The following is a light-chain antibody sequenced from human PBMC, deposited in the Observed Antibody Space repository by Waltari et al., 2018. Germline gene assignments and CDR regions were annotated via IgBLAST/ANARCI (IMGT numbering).Light chain of an antibody. J-gene: IGLJ1*01. CDR1: NIESKS. V-gene: IGLV3-21*04. Sequence: SYVLTQPPSVSVAPGKTASITCGGNNIESKSVHWYQQKPGQAPIVVISYDSDRPSGIPELFSGSNSGNPAPLTISRVEAEDEADYYCQVWDANTDPGIFGTGTEVTVL. CDR3: QVWDANTDPGI. CDR2: YDS.